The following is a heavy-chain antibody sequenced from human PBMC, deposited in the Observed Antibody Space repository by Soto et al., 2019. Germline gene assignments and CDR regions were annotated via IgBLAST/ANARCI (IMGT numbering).Heavy chain of an antibody. CDR1: GYTFTSYG. V-gene: IGHV1-18*01. J-gene: IGHJ6*02. D-gene: IGHD4-17*01. CDR2: ISAYNGNT. CDR3: ARYHGDYYYYYGMDV. Sequence: QVQLVQSGAEVKKPGDSVKVSCKASGYTFTSYGISWVRQAPGQGLEWMGWISAYNGNTNYAQKLQGRVTMTTDTSTSTAYMELRSLRSDYTAVYYCARYHGDYYYYYGMDVWGQGTTVTVSS.